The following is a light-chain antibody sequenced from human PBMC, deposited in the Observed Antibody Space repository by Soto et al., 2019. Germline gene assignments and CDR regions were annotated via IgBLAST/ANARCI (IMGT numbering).Light chain of an antibody. J-gene: IGKJ4*01. CDR1: QNIGDTY. CDR3: HQYSKPPVTCSPLT. Sequence: EIMLTQTPATLSLPPGERVTLSCRASQNIGDTYFHWYQQKPAQAPRLLTYGLSARGTGISDRFSASGSGTDFTLNISRLKPDDFAVYYCHQYSKPPVTCSPLTFGGGSKVEI. CDR2: GLS. V-gene: IGKV3-20*01.